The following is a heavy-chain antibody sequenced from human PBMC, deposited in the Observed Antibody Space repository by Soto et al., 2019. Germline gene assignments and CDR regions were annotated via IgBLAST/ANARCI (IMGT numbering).Heavy chain of an antibody. J-gene: IGHJ6*02. V-gene: IGHV3-30*18. CDR2: ISYDGSNK. Sequence: QVQLVESGGGVVQPGRSLRLSCAASGFTFSSYGMHWVRQAPGKGLEWVAVISYDGSNKYYADSVKGRFTISRDNSKNTLYLQMNSLRAEVTAVYYCAKEPIPVYYYYGMDVWGQGTTVTVS. CDR1: GFTFSSYG. CDR3: AKEPIPVYYYYGMDV.